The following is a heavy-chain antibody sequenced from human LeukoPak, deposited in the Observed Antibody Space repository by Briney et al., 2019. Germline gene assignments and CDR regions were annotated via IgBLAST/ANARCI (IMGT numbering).Heavy chain of an antibody. CDR1: GYTFTSYD. CDR3: ARDRVGEGDY. J-gene: IGHJ4*02. CDR2: MNPNSGNT. Sequence: ASVKVSCKASGYTFTSYDINWVRQATGQGLEWMGWMNPNSGNTGYAQEFQGRVTMTRNTSISTAYMVLSSLRSEDTAVYYCARDRVGEGDYWGQGTLVTVSS. D-gene: IGHD1-26*01. V-gene: IGHV1-8*01.